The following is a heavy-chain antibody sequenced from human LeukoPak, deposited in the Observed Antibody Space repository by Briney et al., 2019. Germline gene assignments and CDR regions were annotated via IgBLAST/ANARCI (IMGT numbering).Heavy chain of an antibody. V-gene: IGHV3-11*01. CDR2: ISSSGSTI. D-gene: IGHD4-17*01. CDR1: GFTYSDYY. CDR3: ARGAYGDGDYYGMDV. Sequence: GGSLRLSWAASGFTYSDYYMSWIRQAPGKGLEWVSYISSSGSTIYYADSVKGRFTISRGNAKNSLYLQMNSLRAEDTAVYYCARGAYGDGDYYGMDVWGQGTTVTVSS. J-gene: IGHJ6*02.